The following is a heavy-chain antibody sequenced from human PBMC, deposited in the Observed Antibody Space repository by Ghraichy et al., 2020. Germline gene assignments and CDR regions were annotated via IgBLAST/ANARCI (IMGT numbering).Heavy chain of an antibody. CDR2: INGFNGNT. J-gene: IGHJ3*01. D-gene: IGHD3-22*01. Sequence: ASVKVSCKASGYTFTSYGLSWVRQAPGQGLEWMGWINGFNGNTNFAQKFQGRVSMTTDTSTSTAYMELTSLRSDDTAMYYCARAGTYYYDSNGYSDFWGQGTMVTVSS. V-gene: IGHV1-18*04. CDR3: ARAGTYYYDSNGYSDF. CDR1: GYTFTSYG.